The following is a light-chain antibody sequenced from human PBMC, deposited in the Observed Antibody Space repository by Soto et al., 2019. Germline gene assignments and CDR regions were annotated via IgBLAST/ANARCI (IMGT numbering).Light chain of an antibody. CDR1: QSVSSY. CDR2: DAS. J-gene: IGKJ2*01. V-gene: IGKV3-15*01. CDR3: QHYNDWPPKQYT. Sequence: EIVMTQSPATLSVSPGERATLSCRASQSVSSYLAWYQQKPGQAPRLLIYDASTRATGIPARVSGSGSGTEFTLTISSLQSEDFAVYYCQHYNDWPPKQYTFGQGTKLEIK.